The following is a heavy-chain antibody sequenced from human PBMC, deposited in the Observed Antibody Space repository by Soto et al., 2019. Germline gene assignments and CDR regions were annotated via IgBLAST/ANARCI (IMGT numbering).Heavy chain of an antibody. J-gene: IGHJ3*02. V-gene: IGHV4-59*01. Sequence: SETLSLTCSVSGGSISTYYWSWIRQAPGKRLEWLGYIFHSGATNYNPSLESRVTISVDTSKSQLSLRLTSVTAADTGVYYCARALMGSFDAFDIWGQGTTVTVS. CDR3: ARALMGSFDAFDI. D-gene: IGHD3-16*01. CDR1: GGSISTYY. CDR2: IFHSGAT.